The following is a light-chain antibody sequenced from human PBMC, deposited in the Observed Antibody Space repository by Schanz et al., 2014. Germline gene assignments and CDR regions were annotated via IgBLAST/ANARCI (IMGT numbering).Light chain of an antibody. CDR3: QQFNNYPRYT. J-gene: IGKJ2*01. CDR2: DAS. CDR1: QGISTA. V-gene: IGKV1D-13*01. Sequence: AIQLTQSPSSLSASIGDRVTITCRASQGISTALAWYQQKAGKPPKLLIYDASSLESGVPSRFSGRGSGTVFTLTINSLQPEDFATYYCQQFNNYPRYTFGQGTKLEI.